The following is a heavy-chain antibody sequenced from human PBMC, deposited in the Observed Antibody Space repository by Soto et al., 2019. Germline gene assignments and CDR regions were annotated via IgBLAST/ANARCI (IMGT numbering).Heavy chain of an antibody. CDR3: ARQGLRGYSGYDYPRYFDY. Sequence: PSETLSLTCTVSGGSISRSSYYWGWIRQPPGKGLEWIGSIYYSGSTYYNPSLKSRVTISVDTSKNQFSLKLSSVTAADTAVYYCARQGLRGYSGYDYPRYFDYWGQGTLVTVSS. V-gene: IGHV4-39*01. CDR2: IYYSGST. CDR1: GGSISRSSYY. J-gene: IGHJ4*02. D-gene: IGHD5-12*01.